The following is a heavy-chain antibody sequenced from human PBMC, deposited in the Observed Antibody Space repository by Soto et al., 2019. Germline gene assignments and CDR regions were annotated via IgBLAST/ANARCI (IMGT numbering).Heavy chain of an antibody. D-gene: IGHD6-25*01. CDR3: AKFFVETGSNSGWPWSFHY. Sequence: EVQLLESGGGLVQPGRSLRLSCAASGFTFSNYAMSWVRQAPGQGLDWVSAIGGSGGTTYYADCVKGRFTISRDNSKNSLFLQMNSLRAEDAAVYYCAKFFVETGSNSGWPWSFHYWGQGTLVTVSS. CDR2: IGGSGGTT. V-gene: IGHV3-23*01. J-gene: IGHJ4*02. CDR1: GFTFSNYA.